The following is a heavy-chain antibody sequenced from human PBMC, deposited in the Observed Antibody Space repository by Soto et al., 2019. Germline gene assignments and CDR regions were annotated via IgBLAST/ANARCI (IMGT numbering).Heavy chain of an antibody. Sequence: QVQLVQSGAEVKKPGSSVKVSCKASGGTFSSYAISWVRQAPGQGLEWMGGIIPIFGTANYAQKFQGRVTITADESTSTADMELSSLRSEDTAVYYCASSVRDYVWGSYRWNFDYWGQGTLVTVSS. V-gene: IGHV1-69*01. CDR1: GGTFSSYA. D-gene: IGHD3-16*02. CDR3: ASSVRDYVWGSYRWNFDY. CDR2: IIPIFGTA. J-gene: IGHJ4*02.